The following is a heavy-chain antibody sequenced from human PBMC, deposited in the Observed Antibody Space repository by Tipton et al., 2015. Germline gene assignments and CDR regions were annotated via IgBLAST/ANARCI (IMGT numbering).Heavy chain of an antibody. CDR1: GGSISTHH. CDR3: AELGSGGFDP. CDR2: VHSNGIT. V-gene: IGHV4-4*07. J-gene: IGHJ5*02. D-gene: IGHD6-19*01. Sequence: TLSLTCTVSGGSISTHHWCWIRQSAGKRLEWIGRVHSNGITNYNPSLNSRVTMSVDTSKNQFSLKLTSVTAADTAVYYCAELGSGGFDPWGQGTLVTVSA.